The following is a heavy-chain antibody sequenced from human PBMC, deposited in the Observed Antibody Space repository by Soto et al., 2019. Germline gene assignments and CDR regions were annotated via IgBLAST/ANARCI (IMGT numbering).Heavy chain of an antibody. D-gene: IGHD2-15*01. CDR2: IYHIGST. J-gene: IGHJ5*02. Sequence: SETLSLTCAVSGASISSGGYSWNWIRQPPGKGLEWLGYIYHIGSTNYNPSLRGRVTISVDKSNNQFSLTLKYVTAADTAVYYCATLPPRIEVTVLPIPTWGQGTLVTVSS. CDR3: ATLPPRIEVTVLPIPT. V-gene: IGHV4-30-2*01. CDR1: GASISSGGYS.